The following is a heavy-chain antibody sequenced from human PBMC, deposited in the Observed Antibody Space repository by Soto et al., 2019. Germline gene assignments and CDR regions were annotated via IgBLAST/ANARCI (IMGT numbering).Heavy chain of an antibody. CDR2: IIPILGIA. D-gene: IGHD6-19*01. CDR3: ARAPMAGRPPDY. V-gene: IGHV1-69*02. Sequence: SVKVSCKASGCTFSSYTISWVRQAPGQGLEWMGRIIPILGIANYAQKFQGRVTITADKSTSTAYMELSSLRSEDTAVYYCARAPMAGRPPDYWGQGTLVTVSS. J-gene: IGHJ4*02. CDR1: GCTFSSYT.